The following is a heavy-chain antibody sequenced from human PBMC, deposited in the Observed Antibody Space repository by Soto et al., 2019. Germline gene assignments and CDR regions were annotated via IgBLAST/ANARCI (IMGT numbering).Heavy chain of an antibody. V-gene: IGHV3-23*01. CDR3: AKSWGNTWELDYFDS. CDR1: GLIFETYS. Sequence: EVQLLESGGGLVQPGGSLRLSCAASGLIFETYSMSWVRQPPGKGLEWVSGISGAGGSTYYADSVKGRFTISRDNSKNTLYLQVNSLRTEDTAVYYCAKSWGNTWELDYFDSWGQGTLVTVSS. J-gene: IGHJ4*02. CDR2: ISGAGGST. D-gene: IGHD1-7*01.